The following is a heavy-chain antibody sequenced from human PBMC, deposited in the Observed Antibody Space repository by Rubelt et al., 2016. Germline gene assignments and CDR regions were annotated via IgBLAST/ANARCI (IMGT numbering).Heavy chain of an antibody. D-gene: IGHD2-15*01. Sequence: VQLLDSGGGLVQPGGSLRLSCAASGFTFNNNAMSWVRQAPGQGLEWIGEIYHSGSTNFNPSLKSRVTITVHKSKNQFSLKLSSVTAADTAVYYCARTGYCSGGTCYSVVDYWGQGTLVTVSS. CDR1: GFTFNNNAM. CDR2: IYHSGST. CDR3: ARTGYCSGGTCYSVVDY. J-gene: IGHJ4*02. V-gene: IGHV4-4*02.